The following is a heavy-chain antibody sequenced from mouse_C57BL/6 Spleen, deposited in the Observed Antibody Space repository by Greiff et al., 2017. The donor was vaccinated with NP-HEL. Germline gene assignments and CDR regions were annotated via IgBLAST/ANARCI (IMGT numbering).Heavy chain of an antibody. J-gene: IGHJ2*01. Sequence: VQLQESGAELMKPGASVKLSCKATGYTFTGYWIEWVQQRPGHGLEWIGEILPGRGSTNYNEQFKGKATFTADTSSNTAYMQLSSLTTEDSAIYYCASHYYGSSHFDYWGQGTTLTVSS. D-gene: IGHD1-1*01. V-gene: IGHV1-9*01. CDR1: GYTFTGYW. CDR2: ILPGRGST. CDR3: ASHYYGSSHFDY.